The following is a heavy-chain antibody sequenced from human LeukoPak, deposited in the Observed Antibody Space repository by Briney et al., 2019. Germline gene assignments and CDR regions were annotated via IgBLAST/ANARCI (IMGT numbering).Heavy chain of an antibody. CDR1: GLTFSSYA. D-gene: IGHD1-26*01. CDR3: ASGRRHNQANDY. CDR2: ISYDGSNK. J-gene: IGHJ4*02. Sequence: GRSLRLSCAASGLTFSSYAMHWVRQAPGKGLEWVAVISYDGSNKYYADSVKGRFTISRDNSKNTLYLQMNSLRAEDTAVYYCASGRRHNQANDYWGQGTLVTVSS. V-gene: IGHV3-30*04.